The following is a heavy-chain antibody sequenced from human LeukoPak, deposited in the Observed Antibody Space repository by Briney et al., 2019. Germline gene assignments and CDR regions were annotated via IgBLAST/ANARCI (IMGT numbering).Heavy chain of an antibody. CDR3: ARLRYDILSGYYGPTYFDY. J-gene: IGHJ4*02. V-gene: IGHV5-51*01. D-gene: IGHD3-9*01. Sequence: GESLKIPCKGSGYSFTRYWIGWVRQMPGKGLEWRGIYYPGDSDNRYSPSFQGQVTISAVKSISTAYLQWSSMKASDTAMYYCARLRYDILSGYYGPTYFDYWGQGTLVTVSS. CDR2: YYPGDSDN. CDR1: GYSFTRYW.